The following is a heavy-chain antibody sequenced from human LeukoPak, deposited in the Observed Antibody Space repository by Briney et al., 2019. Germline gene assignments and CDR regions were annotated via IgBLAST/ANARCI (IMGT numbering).Heavy chain of an antibody. CDR3: ARVDNRRLLVPLGGAFDI. CDR2: INNSGST. D-gene: IGHD6-13*01. J-gene: IGHJ3*02. CDR1: GGPFSGYY. V-gene: IGHV4-34*01. Sequence: PSETLSLTCTVYGGPFSGYYWSWIRQPPGKALEWIGEINNSGSTNYNPSLKSRVTISVDTSKNQFSLKLSSVTAADTAVYYCARVDNRRLLVPLGGAFDIWGQGTMVTVSS.